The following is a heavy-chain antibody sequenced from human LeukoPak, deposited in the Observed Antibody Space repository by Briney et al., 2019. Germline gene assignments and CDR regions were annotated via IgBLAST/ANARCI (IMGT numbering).Heavy chain of an antibody. CDR2: IKQDGSEK. Sequence: GGSLRLSCAASGFTFSSYWMSSVRQAPGKGLEWVANIKQDGSEKYYVDSVKGRFTISRDNAKNSLYLQMNSLRAEDTAVYYCAREVYGGNSLFAFDIWGQGTMVTVSS. D-gene: IGHD4-23*01. J-gene: IGHJ3*02. CDR1: GFTFSSYW. CDR3: AREVYGGNSLFAFDI. V-gene: IGHV3-7*01.